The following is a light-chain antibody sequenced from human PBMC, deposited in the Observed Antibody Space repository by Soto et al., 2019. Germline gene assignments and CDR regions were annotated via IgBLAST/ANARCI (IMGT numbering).Light chain of an antibody. V-gene: IGLV2-14*01. CDR3: SSYTGGSTVV. CDR2: DVS. Sequence: QSALTQPASVSGSPGQSIAFSCTRTSSDIGDYNYVSWYQQHPGKAPKLMIYDVSNRPSGVSNRFSGSMSGNTASLTISGLQPEDEAEYYCSSYTGGSTVVFGGGTKLTVL. J-gene: IGLJ2*01. CDR1: SSDIGDYNY.